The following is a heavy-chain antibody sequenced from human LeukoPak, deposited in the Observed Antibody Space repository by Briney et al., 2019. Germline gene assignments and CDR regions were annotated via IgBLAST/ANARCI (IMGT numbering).Heavy chain of an antibody. V-gene: IGHV3-15*01. Sequence: GGSLRLSCAASGFTFSNAWMSWVRQAPGKGLEWVGRIKSKTDGGTTDYAAHVKGRFTISRDDSKNTLYLQMNSLKTEDTAVYYCTTDFTSVYYFDYWGQGTLVTVSS. CDR3: TTDFTSVYYFDY. CDR2: IKSKTDGGTT. J-gene: IGHJ4*02. D-gene: IGHD5/OR15-5a*01. CDR1: GFTFSNAW.